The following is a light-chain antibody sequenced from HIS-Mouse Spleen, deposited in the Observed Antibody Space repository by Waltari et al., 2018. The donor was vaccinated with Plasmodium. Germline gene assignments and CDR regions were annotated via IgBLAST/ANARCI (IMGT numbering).Light chain of an antibody. V-gene: IGLV3-10*01. J-gene: IGLJ3*02. CDR3: YSTDSSGNHRV. CDR1: ALPNKY. CDR2: EDS. Sequence: SYELTQPPSVSVSPGQKARITCSGDALPNKYAYWYQQKSGHAPVLVIYEDSKRPSGIPERFSGSSSGTMATLTISGAQVEDEADYYCYSTDSSGNHRVFGGGTKLTVL.